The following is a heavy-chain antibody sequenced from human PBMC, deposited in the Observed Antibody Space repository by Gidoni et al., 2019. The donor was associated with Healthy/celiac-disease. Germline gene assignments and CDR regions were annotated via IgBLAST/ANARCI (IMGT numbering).Heavy chain of an antibody. D-gene: IGHD3-16*01. V-gene: IGHV4-39*01. J-gene: IGHJ6*02. CDR2: IYYSGST. CDR1: GGSISSSSYY. CDR3: ARHGNQTYYDYVWVGYYYGMDV. Sequence: QLQLQESGPGLVKPAETLSLTCTVAGGSISSSSYYWAWIRQPPGKGLEWIGSIYYSGSTYYNPSLKSRVTISVDTSKNQFSLKLSSVTAADTAVYYCARHGNQTYYDYVWVGYYYGMDVWGQGTTVTVSS.